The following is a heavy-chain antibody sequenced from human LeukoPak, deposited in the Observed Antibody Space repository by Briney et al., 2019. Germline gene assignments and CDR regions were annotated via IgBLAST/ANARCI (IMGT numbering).Heavy chain of an antibody. J-gene: IGHJ4*02. Sequence: GGSLRLSCAASVFTFSSYSMNWVRQAPGKGLEWVSSISSSSSYIYYADSVKGRFTISRDNAKNSLYLQMNSLRAEDTAVYYCARDVGRASYFDYWGQGTLVTVSS. CDR2: ISSSSSYI. V-gene: IGHV3-21*01. CDR3: ARDVGRASYFDY. CDR1: VFTFSSYS.